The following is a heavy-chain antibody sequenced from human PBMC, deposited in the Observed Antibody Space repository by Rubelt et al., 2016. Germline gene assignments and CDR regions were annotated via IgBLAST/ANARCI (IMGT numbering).Heavy chain of an antibody. J-gene: IGHJ5*02. Sequence: QVQLVQSGAEVKKPGASVKVSCKASGYTFTSYGISWLRQAPGQGLEWMGWISSYTGHTNYAQKVKGRGTMTTDTSKGTAYMGLRGVGACDTAVYDCARVMITFGGVIEVGWFDPWGQGTLVTVSS. CDR2: ISSYTGHT. CDR3: ARVMITFGGVIEVGWFDP. CDR1: GYTFTSYG. D-gene: IGHD3-16*02. V-gene: IGHV1-18*01.